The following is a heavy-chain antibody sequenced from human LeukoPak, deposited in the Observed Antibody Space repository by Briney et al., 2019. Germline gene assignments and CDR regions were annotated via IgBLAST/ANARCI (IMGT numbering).Heavy chain of an antibody. D-gene: IGHD2-8*01. CDR3: ARRVNTWFDP. CDR1: GFTFSDYS. J-gene: IGHJ5*02. V-gene: IGHV3-11*03. Sequence: GGSLRLSCAASGFTFSDYSMTWIRQAPGKGLEWVSYISSSSSYTNYADSVKGRPTISRDNAKNSLYLQMNSLRAEDTAVYYCARRVNTWFDPWGQGTLVTVSS. CDR2: ISSSSSYT.